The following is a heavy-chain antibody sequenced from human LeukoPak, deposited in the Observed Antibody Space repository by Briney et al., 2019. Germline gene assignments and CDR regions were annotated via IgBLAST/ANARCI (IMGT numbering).Heavy chain of an antibody. D-gene: IGHD6-25*01. Sequence: GGSLRLSCAASGFTFSTYTMNWVRQAPGKGLEWVSYISSSSSNIYYADSVKCRFTISRDNAKNSLYLQMNSMRAEDTAVYYCARGGQKPFDYWGQGTLVTVSS. CDR1: GFTFSTYT. V-gene: IGHV3-48*01. CDR3: ARGGQKPFDY. J-gene: IGHJ4*02. CDR2: ISSSSSNI.